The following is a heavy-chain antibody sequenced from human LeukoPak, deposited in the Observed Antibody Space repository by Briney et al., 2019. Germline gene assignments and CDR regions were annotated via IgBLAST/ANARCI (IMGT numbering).Heavy chain of an antibody. D-gene: IGHD6-19*01. V-gene: IGHV3-21*01. Sequence: PGGSLRLSCAASGFTFSSYAMSWVRQAPGKGLEWVSSISSSSSYIYYADSVKGRFTISRDNAKNSLYLQMNSLRAEDTAVYYCARAAAYSSGWYALDYWGQGTLVTVSS. J-gene: IGHJ4*02. CDR3: ARAAAYSSGWYALDY. CDR1: GFTFSSYA. CDR2: ISSSSSYI.